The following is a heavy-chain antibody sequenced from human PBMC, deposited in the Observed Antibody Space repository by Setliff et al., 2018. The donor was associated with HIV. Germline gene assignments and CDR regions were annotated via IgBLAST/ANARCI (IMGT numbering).Heavy chain of an antibody. CDR2: IGTGGDT. D-gene: IGHD3-16*01. Sequence: GGSLRLSCEASGFTFSSYDFHWVRQAAGKGLEWVSAIGTGGDTYHVDSVKGRFTISRENARNSLYLQMNSLRVGDTAVYYCAREIRTVYTGGHYFYGIDVWGQGTAVTVSS. J-gene: IGHJ6*02. CDR1: GFTFSSYD. CDR3: AREIRTVYTGGHYFYGIDV. V-gene: IGHV3-13*01.